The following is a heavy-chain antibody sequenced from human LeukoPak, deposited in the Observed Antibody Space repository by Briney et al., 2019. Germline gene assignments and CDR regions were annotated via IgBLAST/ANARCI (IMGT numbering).Heavy chain of an antibody. CDR2: ISSSSSYI. V-gene: IGHV3-21*01. CDR1: GFTFSSYS. D-gene: IGHD3-10*01. Sequence: GGSLRLSCAASGFTFSSYSMNWVRQAPGKGLEWVSSISSSSSYIYYADSVKGRFTISRDNAKNSLYLQMNSLRAEDTAVYYCGRDPENSYGWGSYFFDYWGQGTLVTVSS. J-gene: IGHJ4*02. CDR3: GRDPENSYGWGSYFFDY.